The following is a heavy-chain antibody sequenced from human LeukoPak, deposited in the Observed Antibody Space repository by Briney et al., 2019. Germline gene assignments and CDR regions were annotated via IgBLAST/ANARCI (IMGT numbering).Heavy chain of an antibody. CDR1: GGSNSSGDYY. V-gene: IGHV4-30-4*08. Sequence: SETLSLTRTVSGGSNSSGDYYWSWIRQPPGKGLEWIGYIYYSGSTYYNPSLKSRVTISVDTSKNQFSLKLSSVTAADTAVYYCAALYGDCGSDYWGQGTLVTVSS. J-gene: IGHJ4*02. CDR2: IYYSGST. D-gene: IGHD4-17*01. CDR3: AALYGDCGSDY.